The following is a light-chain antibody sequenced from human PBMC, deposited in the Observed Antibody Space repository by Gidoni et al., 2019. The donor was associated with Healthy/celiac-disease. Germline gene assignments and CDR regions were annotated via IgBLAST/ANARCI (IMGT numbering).Light chain of an antibody. V-gene: IGKV4-1*01. J-gene: IGKJ1*01. Sequence: DLVMTQSPDSLAVSLAERATINCKSSQSVLYSSNNKNYLAWYQQKPGQPPKLLIYWASTRESGVPDRFSSSGSGTDFTLTISSLQAEDVAVYYCQQYYSNPWTFGQGTKVEIK. CDR1: QSVLYSSNNKNY. CDR2: WAS. CDR3: QQYYSNPWT.